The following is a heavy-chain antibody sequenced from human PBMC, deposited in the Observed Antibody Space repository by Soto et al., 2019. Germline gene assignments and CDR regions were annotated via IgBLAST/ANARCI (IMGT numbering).Heavy chain of an antibody. Sequence: GGSLRLSXAASGFTFSSYAMSWVRQAPGKGLEWVSTISGNGYNTYDADSVKGRLTISRDYSKNTLFLQMNSLRVEDTAIYYCASTPWNYGENRYFDYWGQGTLVTVSS. J-gene: IGHJ4*02. CDR1: GFTFSSYA. CDR3: ASTPWNYGENRYFDY. CDR2: ISGNGYNT. D-gene: IGHD1-7*01. V-gene: IGHV3-23*01.